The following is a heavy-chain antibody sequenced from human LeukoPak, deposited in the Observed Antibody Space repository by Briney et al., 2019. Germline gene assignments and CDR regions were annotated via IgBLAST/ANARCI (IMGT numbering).Heavy chain of an antibody. CDR1: GSTFTGYY. V-gene: IGHV1-2*02. J-gene: IGHJ4*02. CDR3: ARETTGWGGSDY. D-gene: IGHD1-14*01. CDR2: INPDSGAT. Sequence: ASVTVSCKASGSTFTGYYIHWVRQAPGQGLEWMGWINPDSGATNYAQKFQGRVTMTGDTSISTAYMELSGLRSGDTAVYYCARETTGWGGSDYWGQGTLVTVSS.